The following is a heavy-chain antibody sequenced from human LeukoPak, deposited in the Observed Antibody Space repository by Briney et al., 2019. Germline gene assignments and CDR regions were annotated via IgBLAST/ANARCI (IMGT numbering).Heavy chain of an antibody. J-gene: IGHJ5*02. V-gene: IGHV1-69*01. Sequence: GSSVKVSCKASGGTFSSYAISWVRQAPGQGLEWMRGTIPIFGTANYAQKFQGRVTITADESTSTAYMELSSLRSEDTAVYYCARTSYGSGSFENWFDPWGQGTLVTVSS. CDR1: GGTFSSYA. CDR2: TIPIFGTA. D-gene: IGHD3-10*01. CDR3: ARTSYGSGSFENWFDP.